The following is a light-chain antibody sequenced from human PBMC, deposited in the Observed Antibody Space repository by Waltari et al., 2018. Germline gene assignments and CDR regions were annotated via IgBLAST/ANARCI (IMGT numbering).Light chain of an antibody. CDR3: SSYAGSVV. CDR1: RSAIGSSNV. V-gene: IGLV2-23*02. Sequence: QSALTQPASVSGYRGQSITISCTGSRSAIGSSNVVPWYQHHPGKAPKLLIYGVNNRPSGVSNRFSGSKSGNTASLTISGLQAEDEADYYCSSYAGSVVFGGGTKLTVL. CDR2: GVN. J-gene: IGLJ3*02.